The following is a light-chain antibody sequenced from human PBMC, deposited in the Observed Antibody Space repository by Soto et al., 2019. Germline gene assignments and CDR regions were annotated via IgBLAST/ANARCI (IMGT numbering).Light chain of an antibody. CDR2: SED. CDR3: AAWDDSMNGYV. Sequence: QSALSHPPSASGTPGQRLSIFCSGSISNIVGNTVNWYQQVPGTAPKLLIYSEDQRPSGVPDRFSGSKSATSSSLAISGLQSEDEADYYCAAWDDSMNGYVFATGTKVPVL. V-gene: IGLV1-44*01. CDR1: ISNIVGNT. J-gene: IGLJ1*01.